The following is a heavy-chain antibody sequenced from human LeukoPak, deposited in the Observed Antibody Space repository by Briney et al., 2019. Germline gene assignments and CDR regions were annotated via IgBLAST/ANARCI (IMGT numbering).Heavy chain of an antibody. J-gene: IGHJ2*01. CDR1: GFTFSSYS. Sequence: GGSLRLSCAASGFTFSSYSMNWVRQAPGKGLEWVSSISSSSSYIYYADSVKGRFTISRDNAKNSLYLQMNSLRAEDTAVYYCARDQGANDFWSRNWYFDLWGRGTLVTVSS. CDR3: ARDQGANDFWSRNWYFDL. D-gene: IGHD3-3*01. CDR2: ISSSSSYI. V-gene: IGHV3-21*01.